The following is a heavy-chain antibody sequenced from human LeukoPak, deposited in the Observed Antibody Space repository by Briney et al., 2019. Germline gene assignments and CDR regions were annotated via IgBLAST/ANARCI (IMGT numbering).Heavy chain of an antibody. Sequence: SETLSLTCAVSGGSFSGYLWSWIRQPPGKGLEWIGEINPSGSANYNPSLKSRVTISVDTSKNQFSLKLSSVTAADTAVYYCARFGTYWGQGTLVTVSS. CDR1: GGSFSGYL. J-gene: IGHJ4*02. CDR3: ARFGTY. CDR2: INPSGSA. V-gene: IGHV4-34*01. D-gene: IGHD3-10*01.